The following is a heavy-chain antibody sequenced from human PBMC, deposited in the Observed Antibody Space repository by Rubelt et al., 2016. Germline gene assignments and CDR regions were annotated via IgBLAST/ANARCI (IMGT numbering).Heavy chain of an antibody. CDR2: ICYTGSA. D-gene: IGHD2/OR15-2a*01. Sequence: QVQLQESGPGLVKTSQTLSLTCTVSGGSISRDGYYLTWVRQHPGKDLEWIGYICYTGSASSNPSLQSRFTLSVATSKNQYYLKLSSLTASVTAVYFCARRVDVDCTTFSCCIDYWGQGTLVTVSS. V-gene: IGHV4-31*03. J-gene: IGHJ4*02. CDR1: GGSISRDGYY. CDR3: ARRVDVDCTTFSCCIDY.